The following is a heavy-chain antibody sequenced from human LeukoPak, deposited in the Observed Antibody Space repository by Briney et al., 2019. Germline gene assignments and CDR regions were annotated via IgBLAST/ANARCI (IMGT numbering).Heavy chain of an antibody. J-gene: IGHJ4*02. CDR3: AKMESSGRYYFDY. V-gene: IGHV3-23*01. Sequence: GGSLRLSCAASGFTFSSYAMGWVRQAPGKGLEWVSAISGSGGSTYYADSVKGRFTISRDNSKNTLYLQMNSLRAEDTAVYYCAKMESSGRYYFDYWGQGTLVTVSS. CDR1: GFTFSSYA. CDR2: ISGSGGST. D-gene: IGHD6-19*01.